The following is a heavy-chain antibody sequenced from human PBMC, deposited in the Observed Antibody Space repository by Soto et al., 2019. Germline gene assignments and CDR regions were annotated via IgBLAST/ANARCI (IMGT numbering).Heavy chain of an antibody. J-gene: IGHJ4*02. CDR3: ARESDYYDSSGYYPD. CDR2: IYYSGST. Sequence: PSETLSLTCTVSGGSVSSGSYYWSWIRQPPGKGLEWIGYIYYSGSTNYNPSLKSRVTISVDTSKNQFSLKLSSVTAADTAVYYCARESDYYDSSGYYPDWGLGTLVTVSS. V-gene: IGHV4-61*01. D-gene: IGHD3-22*01. CDR1: GGSVSSGSYY.